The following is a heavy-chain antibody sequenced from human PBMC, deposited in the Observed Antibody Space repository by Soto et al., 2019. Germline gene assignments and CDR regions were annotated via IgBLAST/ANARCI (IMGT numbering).Heavy chain of an antibody. CDR3: SRTGYGSGTYPWVDY. Sequence: GASVKVSCKASGYVFTAYSMHWMRQAPGQGLEWMGIVRPIGGTTTYAQKFQGRITITWDTSTSTVYMELSSLRSEDTAVYSCSRTGYGSGTYPWVDYWGQGTLVTVSS. CDR1: GYVFTAYS. V-gene: IGHV1-46*01. CDR2: VRPIGGTT. J-gene: IGHJ4*02. D-gene: IGHD3-10*01.